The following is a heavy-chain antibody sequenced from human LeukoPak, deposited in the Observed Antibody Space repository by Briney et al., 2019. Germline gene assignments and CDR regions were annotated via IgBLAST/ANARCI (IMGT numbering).Heavy chain of an antibody. V-gene: IGHV3-33*01. CDR1: GFTFSSYG. J-gene: IGHJ4*02. Sequence: PGGSLRLSCAASGFTFSSYGMHWVRQAPGKGLEWVAVIWYDGSNKYYADSVKGRFTISRDNSKNTLYLQMNSLRAEDTAVYYCARENSGSYGAFFDYWGQGTLVTVSP. D-gene: IGHD1-26*01. CDR2: IWYDGSNK. CDR3: ARENSGSYGAFFDY.